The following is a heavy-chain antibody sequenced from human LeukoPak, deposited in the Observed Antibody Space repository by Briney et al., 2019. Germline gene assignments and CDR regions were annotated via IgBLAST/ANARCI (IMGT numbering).Heavy chain of an antibody. J-gene: IGHJ4*02. Sequence: GGYLRLSCAASGFTFSSYDMHWVRQAPGKGLEWVAVISYDGSNKYYADSVKGRFTISRDNSKNTLYLQMNSLRAEDTAVYYCAKRYASGWNFDYWGQGTLVTVSS. D-gene: IGHD6-19*01. CDR1: GFTFSSYD. CDR2: ISYDGSNK. CDR3: AKRYASGWNFDY. V-gene: IGHV3-30*18.